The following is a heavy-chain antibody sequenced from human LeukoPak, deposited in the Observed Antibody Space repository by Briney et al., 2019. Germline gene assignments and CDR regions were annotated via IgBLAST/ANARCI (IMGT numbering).Heavy chain of an antibody. D-gene: IGHD1-7*01. CDR2: ISYDGNNE. CDR3: AKDKSWVNSPFDY. CDR1: GFTFSNYA. J-gene: IGHJ4*02. Sequence: PGGSLRLSCAASGFTFSNYAMHWVRQAPGKGLEWVAVISYDGNNEYYADSVKGRFTISRDNSKNTLYLQMNSLRPEDTAVYFCAKDKSWVNSPFDYWGQGTLVTVSS. V-gene: IGHV3-30*18.